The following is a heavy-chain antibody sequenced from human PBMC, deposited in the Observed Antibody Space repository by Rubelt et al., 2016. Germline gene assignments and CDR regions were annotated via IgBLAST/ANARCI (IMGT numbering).Heavy chain of an antibody. Sequence: QVQLQESGPGLVKPSETLSITCSVSGDSVNRNYWRWIRQAPDKGLEWIGYIYYIGSTNYNPSIKSRVTVSITTSKNQFSLRLSSVTAADTAVYYCARGGHRDGYNYHFDYWGQGTLVTVSS. J-gene: IGHJ4*02. CDR1: GDSVNRNY. D-gene: IGHD5-24*01. V-gene: IGHV4-59*02. CDR3: ARGGHRDGYNYHFDY. CDR2: IYYIGST.